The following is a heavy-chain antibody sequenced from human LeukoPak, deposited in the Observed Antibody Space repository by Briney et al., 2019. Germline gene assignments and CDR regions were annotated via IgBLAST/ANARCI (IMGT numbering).Heavy chain of an antibody. CDR3: ARVHVRDHLYSGSYLYNWFDP. CDR2: IYYSGST. Sequence: SETLSLTCTVSGGSISSSSYYWGWIRQPPGKGLEWIGSIYYSGSTYYNPSLKSRVTISVDTSKNQFSLKLSSVTAADTAVYYCARVHVRDHLYSGSYLYNWFDPWGQGTLVTVSS. D-gene: IGHD1-26*01. V-gene: IGHV4-39*07. CDR1: GGSISSSSYY. J-gene: IGHJ5*02.